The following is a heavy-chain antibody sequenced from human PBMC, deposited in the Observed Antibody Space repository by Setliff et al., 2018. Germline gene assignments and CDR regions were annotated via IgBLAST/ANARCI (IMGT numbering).Heavy chain of an antibody. CDR3: ARDGGEY. Sequence: GGSLRLSCAASGFTVSSNYMSGVRQAPGRGLECVPDASKSVGGANHPDSVKGRFTISRDNAKNSLYLQMNSLRAEDTAVYSCARDGGEYWGQGTLVTVSS. V-gene: IGHV3-11*06. CDR2: ASKSVGGA. CDR1: GFTVSSNY. D-gene: IGHD3-16*01. J-gene: IGHJ4*02.